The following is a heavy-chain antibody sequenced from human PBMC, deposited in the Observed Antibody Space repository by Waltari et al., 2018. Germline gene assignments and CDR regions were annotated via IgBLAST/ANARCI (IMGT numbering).Heavy chain of an antibody. D-gene: IGHD5-18*01. Sequence: QVQLQQWGAGLLKPSETLSLICAVYGGSFSTSYWSWIRQPPGKGLEWIGEINHSGSTNYNPSLKSRVTISIDTSKNQFSLKLSSVTAADTAVYYCAREYNYGPFLWGQGTLVTVSS. CDR3: AREYNYGPFL. V-gene: IGHV4-34*01. J-gene: IGHJ4*02. CDR1: GGSFSTSY. CDR2: INHSGST.